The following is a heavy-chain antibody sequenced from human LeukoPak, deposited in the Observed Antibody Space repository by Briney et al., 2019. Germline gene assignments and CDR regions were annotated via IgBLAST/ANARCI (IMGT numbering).Heavy chain of an antibody. CDR1: GGSFSGYY. J-gene: IGHJ4*02. CDR2: INHSGST. V-gene: IGHV4-34*01. D-gene: IGHD3-22*01. CDR3: ASRHLPNYYDSSGYYYFRAHYFDY. Sequence: PSETLSLTCAVYGGSFSGYYWSWIRQPPGKGLEWIGEINHSGSTNYNPSLKSRVTISVDTSKNQFSLKLSSVTAADTAVYYCASRHLPNYYDSSGYYYFRAHYFDYWGQGTLVTVSS.